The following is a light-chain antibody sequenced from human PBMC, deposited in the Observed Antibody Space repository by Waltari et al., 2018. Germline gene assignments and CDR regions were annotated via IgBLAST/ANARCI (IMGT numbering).Light chain of an antibody. J-gene: IGKJ1*01. CDR2: DAS. V-gene: IGKV3-11*01. Sequence: EIVLTQSPATLSLSPGDRATLSCRASQSVSRNLVWYQQKHGQAPRLLIYDASNRATGIPARSSGSGSGTDFTLTISSLEPEDFAVYYCQQRTNSWTFGQGTKV. CDR1: QSVSRN. CDR3: QQRTNSWT.